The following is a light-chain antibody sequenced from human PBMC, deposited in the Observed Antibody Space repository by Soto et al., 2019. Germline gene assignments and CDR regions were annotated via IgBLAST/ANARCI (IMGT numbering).Light chain of an antibody. CDR3: QQYGTSPWT. CDR2: IAS. CDR1: QSVNSDY. V-gene: IGKV3-20*01. J-gene: IGKJ1*01. Sequence: EIVLTQSPGTLSLFPGERATLSCRATQSVNSDYLAWYQQKPGQAPRLLIYIASRRATGIPDRFSGGGSGKVFTLTINRLEPEDFAVYYCQQYGTSPWTFGQGTKVEIK.